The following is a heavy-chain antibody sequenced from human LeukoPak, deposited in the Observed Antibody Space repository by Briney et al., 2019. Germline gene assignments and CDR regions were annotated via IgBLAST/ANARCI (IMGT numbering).Heavy chain of an antibody. D-gene: IGHD5-18*01. CDR2: ISYDGSNK. J-gene: IGHJ6*02. Sequence: PRGSLRLSCAASGFSFSSYGMHWVRQAPGKGLEWVAVISYDGSNKYYADSVKGRLTISRDNSKNTLYLQMNSLRAEDTAVYYCAKEIRGYNYGYYYGMDVWGQGTTVTVSS. CDR3: AKEIRGYNYGYYYGMDV. V-gene: IGHV3-30*18. CDR1: GFSFSSYG.